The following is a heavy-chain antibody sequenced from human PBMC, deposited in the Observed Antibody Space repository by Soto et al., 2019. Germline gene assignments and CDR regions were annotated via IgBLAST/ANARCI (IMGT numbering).Heavy chain of an antibody. CDR1: GYTFTSYA. Sequence: QVQLVQSGAEVKKPGASVKVSCKASGYTFTSYAMHWVRQAPGQRLEWMGWINAGNGNTKYSQKFQGRVTITRDTSASTAYMEMSSLRSGATAVYYCARAMGFGLSDYWGQGTLVTVSS. CDR3: ARAMGFGLSDY. CDR2: INAGNGNT. D-gene: IGHD3-10*01. V-gene: IGHV1-3*01. J-gene: IGHJ4*02.